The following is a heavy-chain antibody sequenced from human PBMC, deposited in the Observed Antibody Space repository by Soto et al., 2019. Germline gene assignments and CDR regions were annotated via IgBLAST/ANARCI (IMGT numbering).Heavy chain of an antibody. D-gene: IGHD2-15*01. V-gene: IGHV4-30-2*01. CDR1: GGSISSGGYS. CDR2: IYHSGST. Sequence: KPSETLSLTCAVSGGSISSGGYSWSWIRQPPGKGLEWIGYIYHSGSTNYNPSLKSRVTMSVDTSKNQFSLKLSSVTAADTAVYYCARGEVYCSGGSCYFDAFDIWGQGTMVTVSS. J-gene: IGHJ3*02. CDR3: ARGEVYCSGGSCYFDAFDI.